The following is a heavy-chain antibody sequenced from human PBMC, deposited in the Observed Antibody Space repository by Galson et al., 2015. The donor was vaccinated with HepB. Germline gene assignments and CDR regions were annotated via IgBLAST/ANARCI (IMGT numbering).Heavy chain of an antibody. Sequence: SLRLSCAASGFTFRSYSMNWVRQAPGKGLEWVSSISSGSTYIYYADSVKGRFTISRDNSKNSLCLQMNSLRAEDTAVYYCARREAYSNSWYSDFDYWGQGTLATVSS. CDR2: ISSGSTYI. J-gene: IGHJ4*02. V-gene: IGHV3-21*01. D-gene: IGHD6-13*01. CDR3: ARREAYSNSWYSDFDY. CDR1: GFTFRSYS.